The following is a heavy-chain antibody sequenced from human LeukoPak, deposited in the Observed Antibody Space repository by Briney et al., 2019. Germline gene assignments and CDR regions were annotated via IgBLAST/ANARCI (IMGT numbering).Heavy chain of an antibody. Sequence: PGGSLRLSCAASGFTFSSYSMNWVRQAPGKGLEWVSSISSSSGYIYYADSVKGRFTISRDNAKNSLYLQMNSLRAEDTAVYYCARTSYSGSYDYWGQGTLVTVSS. V-gene: IGHV3-21*01. CDR1: GFTFSSYS. CDR3: ARTSYSGSYDY. CDR2: ISSSSGYI. J-gene: IGHJ4*02. D-gene: IGHD1-26*01.